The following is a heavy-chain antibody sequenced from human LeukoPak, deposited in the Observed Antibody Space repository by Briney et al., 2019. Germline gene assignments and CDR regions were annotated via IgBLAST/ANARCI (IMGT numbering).Heavy chain of an antibody. V-gene: IGHV3-73*01. CDR2: IRSKANSYAT. Sequence: PGGSLRLSCAASGFTFSGSAMHWVRQASGKGLEWVGRIRSKANSYATAYAASVKGRFTISRDDSKNTAYLQMNSLKTEDTAVYCRTRHNRYSGVFDYWGQGALVTVSS. CDR3: TRHNRYSGVFDY. CDR1: GFTFSGSA. D-gene: IGHD3-10*01. J-gene: IGHJ4*02.